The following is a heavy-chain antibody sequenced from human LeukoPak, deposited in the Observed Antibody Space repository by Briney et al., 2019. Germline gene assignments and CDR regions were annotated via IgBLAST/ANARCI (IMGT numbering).Heavy chain of an antibody. J-gene: IGHJ4*02. Sequence: GGTPKISRQGSGYRFTTYWIGWVRQMPGKGVEGIGAIYPGDSDTRYSPSFQGQVTISADKSIRTAYLEWSSLKASDTAMYYCARHLRGSSTRSPFDCWGQGTLVTVSS. CDR1: GYRFTTYW. CDR3: ARHLRGSSTRSPFDC. D-gene: IGHD2-2*01. CDR2: IYPGDSDT. V-gene: IGHV5-51*01.